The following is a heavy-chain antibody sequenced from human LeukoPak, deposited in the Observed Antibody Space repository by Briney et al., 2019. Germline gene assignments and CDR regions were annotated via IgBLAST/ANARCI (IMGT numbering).Heavy chain of an antibody. J-gene: IGHJ4*02. V-gene: IGHV1-46*01. Sequence: VASVKVSCKTSGYTFTSYYLHWVRQAPGQGLEWMGAINPSGGSTSYAQKFQGRVTVTRDTSTSTAYMELSSLRSEDTAVYYCARGGGWYWGQGTLVTVSS. CDR1: GYTFTSYY. CDR2: INPSGGST. CDR3: ARGGGWY. D-gene: IGHD6-19*01.